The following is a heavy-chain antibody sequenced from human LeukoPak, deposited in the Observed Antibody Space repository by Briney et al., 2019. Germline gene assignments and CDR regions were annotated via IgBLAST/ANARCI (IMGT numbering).Heavy chain of an antibody. CDR1: GYTFTGYY. CDR3: ARSGGTSGPELDY. J-gene: IGHJ4*02. V-gene: IGHV1-2*02. D-gene: IGHD2-15*01. CDR2: INPYSGGT. Sequence: ASVKVSCKASGYTFTGYYMHWARQAPGQGLEWMGLINPYSGGTNYAQRFQDRVSMTRDTSISTAYMELSGVTSDDTAAYYCARSGGTSGPELDYWGQGTLVTVSS.